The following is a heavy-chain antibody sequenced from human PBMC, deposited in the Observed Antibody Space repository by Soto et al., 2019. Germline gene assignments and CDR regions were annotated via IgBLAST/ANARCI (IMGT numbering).Heavy chain of an antibody. Sequence: EVQLLESGGGLVQPGGSLRLSCAASGFTFSSYAMSWVRQAPGKGLEWVSALSGSGGSTYYADSVKGRFIISRDNSKNELYLRMSSLMAEDTAVYYCAKGAYCGGDCYPPPGYWGQGTLVTVSS. D-gene: IGHD2-21*02. J-gene: IGHJ4*02. V-gene: IGHV3-23*01. CDR3: AKGAYCGGDCYPPPGY. CDR2: LSGSGGST. CDR1: GFTFSSYA.